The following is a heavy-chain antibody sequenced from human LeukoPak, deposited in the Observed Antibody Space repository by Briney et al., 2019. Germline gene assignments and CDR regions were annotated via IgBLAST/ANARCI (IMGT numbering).Heavy chain of an antibody. CDR1: GYTFTSYY. V-gene: IGHV1-46*01. D-gene: IGHD1-26*01. CDR2: INPSGGST. J-gene: IGHJ4*02. Sequence: ASVKVSCKASGYTFTSYYMHWVRQAPGQGLEWMGIINPSGGSTSYAQKFQGRVTMTRDTSTSTVYMELSSLRSEDTAVYYCARGGPGATTGAYFDYWGQGTPVTVSS. CDR3: ARGGPGATTGAYFDY.